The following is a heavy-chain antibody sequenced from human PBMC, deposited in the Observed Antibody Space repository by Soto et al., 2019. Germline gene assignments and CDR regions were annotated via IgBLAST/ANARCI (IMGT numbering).Heavy chain of an antibody. Sequence: GGSLRLSCAASGFTFSSYSMNWVRQAPGKGLEWVSYISSSSSTIYYADSVKGRFTISRDNAKNSLYLQMNSLRAEDTAVYYCARDLYLGYGDYVEYFQHWGQGTLVTFSS. J-gene: IGHJ1*01. V-gene: IGHV3-48*01. CDR1: GFTFSSYS. D-gene: IGHD4-17*01. CDR3: ARDLYLGYGDYVEYFQH. CDR2: ISSSSSTI.